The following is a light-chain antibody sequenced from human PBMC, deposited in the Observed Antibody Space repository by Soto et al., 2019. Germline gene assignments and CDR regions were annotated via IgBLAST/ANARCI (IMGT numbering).Light chain of an antibody. CDR3: QHYQSYPWT. CDR2: HAS. V-gene: IGKV1-5*01. J-gene: IGKJ1*01. CDR1: QTINNW. Sequence: DIQMTQSPSTLSASIGDRVTITCRASQTINNWLAWYQQKPGKAPNLLIYHASNLETGVPSRFSGSAFGTEFTLTISSLQPDDFATYYCQHYQSYPWTFGQGTKV.